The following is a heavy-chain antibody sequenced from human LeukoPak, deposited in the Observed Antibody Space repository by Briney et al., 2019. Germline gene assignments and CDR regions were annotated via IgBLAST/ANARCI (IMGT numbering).Heavy chain of an antibody. J-gene: IGHJ4*02. CDR3: ATGTEEITVVTPCY. CDR2: ISGSGDRT. V-gene: IGHV3-23*01. CDR1: GFTFSSYA. D-gene: IGHD4-23*01. Sequence: GGSLRLSCAASGFTFSSYAMSWVRQAPGKGLEWVSGISGSGDRTYYADSVKGRFTISRDNAKNSLYLQMNSLRAEDTAVYYCATGTEEITVVTPCYWGQGTLVTVSS.